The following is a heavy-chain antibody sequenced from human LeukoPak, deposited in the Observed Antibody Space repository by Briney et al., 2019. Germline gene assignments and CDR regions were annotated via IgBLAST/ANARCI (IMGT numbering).Heavy chain of an antibody. CDR1: GYTFTGYY. J-gene: IGHJ6*03. CDR3: ARDRGEDYYGSGSLGYYYMDV. Sequence: ASVKVSCKASGYTFTGYYMHWVRQAPGQGLEWMGWINPNSGGTNYAQKFQGRVTMTRDTSISTAYMELSRLRSDDTAVYYCARDRGEDYYGSGSLGYYYMDVWGKGTTVTISS. V-gene: IGHV1-2*02. CDR2: INPNSGGT. D-gene: IGHD3-10*01.